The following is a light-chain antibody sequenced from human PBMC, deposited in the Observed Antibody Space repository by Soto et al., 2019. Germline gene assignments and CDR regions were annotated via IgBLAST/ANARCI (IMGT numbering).Light chain of an antibody. CDR1: NIGGKS. V-gene: IGLV3-21*02. J-gene: IGLJ1*01. Sequence: SYELTQPPSVSVAPGQTARITCGGNNIGGKSVHWYQQKSGQAPMLVVCDDSDRPSGIPERFSGSNSGNTATLTISRVEAGDEADYYCQVWDSSSDHYVFGTGTKVTVL. CDR3: QVWDSSSDHYV. CDR2: DDS.